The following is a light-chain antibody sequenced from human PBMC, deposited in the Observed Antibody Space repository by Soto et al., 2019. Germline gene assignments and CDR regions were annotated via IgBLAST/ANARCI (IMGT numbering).Light chain of an antibody. J-gene: IGKJ1*01. CDR3: QQTYTTPQT. Sequence: DIQMTQSPSSLSASVGDRVTITCRASQSISSYLNWYQQKPGKAPNLLIYAASSLQSGVPSRFGGSGSGTDFTLTISSLQPEDFATYYCQQTYTTPQTFGRGTKVEIK. CDR1: QSISSY. V-gene: IGKV1-39*01. CDR2: AAS.